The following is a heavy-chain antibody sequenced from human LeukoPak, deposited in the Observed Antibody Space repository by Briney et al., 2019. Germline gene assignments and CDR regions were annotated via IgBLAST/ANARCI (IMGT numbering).Heavy chain of an antibody. J-gene: IGHJ3*02. V-gene: IGHV4-34*01. CDR3: ARYRAARPGNHDAFDI. D-gene: IGHD6-6*01. CDR2: IYHSGST. CDR1: GGSFSGYY. Sequence: SETLSLTCAVYGGSFSGYYWSWIRQPPGKGLEWIGEIYHSGSTNYNPSLKSRVTISVDKSKNQFSLKLSSVTAADTAVYYCARYRAARPGNHDAFDIWGQGTMVAVSS.